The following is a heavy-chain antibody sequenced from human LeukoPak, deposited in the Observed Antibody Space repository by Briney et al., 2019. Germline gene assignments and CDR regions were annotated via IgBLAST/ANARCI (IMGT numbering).Heavy chain of an antibody. D-gene: IGHD5-12*01. Sequence: PSGTLSLTCAVSGGSISSSNWWSWVRPPPGKGLEWIGYIYYSGSTYYNPSLKSRVTISVDTSKNQFSLKLTSVTAADTAIYYCARDGRSGYEDLWGPGTLVTVSS. CDR2: IYYSGST. J-gene: IGHJ5*02. CDR1: GGSISSSNW. V-gene: IGHV4-4*02. CDR3: ARDGRSGYEDL.